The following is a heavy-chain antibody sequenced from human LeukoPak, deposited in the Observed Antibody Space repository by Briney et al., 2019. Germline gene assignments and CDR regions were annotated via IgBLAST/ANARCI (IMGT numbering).Heavy chain of an antibody. CDR2: ISSSGSTI. V-gene: IGHV3-48*03. J-gene: IGHJ6*02. CDR1: GFTFSSYE. D-gene: IGHD1-14*01. CDR3: ARDGNLAATSVAYYYYYGMDV. Sequence: GGSLRLSCAASGFTFSSYEMNWVRQAPGKGLEWVSYISSSGSTIYYADSVKGRFTISRDNAKNSLYLQMNSLRAEDTAVYYCARDGNLAATSVAYYYYYGMDVWGQGTTVTVSS.